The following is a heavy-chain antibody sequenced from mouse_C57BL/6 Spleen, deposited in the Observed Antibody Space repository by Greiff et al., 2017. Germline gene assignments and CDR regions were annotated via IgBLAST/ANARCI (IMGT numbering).Heavy chain of an antibody. CDR1: GFNFKDDY. Sequence: EVQLKESGAELVRPGASVKLSCTASGFNFKDDYMHWVKQRPEQGLEWIGWIDPENGDTEYASKFQGKATITADTSSNTAYLQLSSLTSEDTAVYYCTTSFAYWGQGALVTVSA. CDR2: IDPENGDT. CDR3: TTSFAY. J-gene: IGHJ3*01. V-gene: IGHV14-4*01.